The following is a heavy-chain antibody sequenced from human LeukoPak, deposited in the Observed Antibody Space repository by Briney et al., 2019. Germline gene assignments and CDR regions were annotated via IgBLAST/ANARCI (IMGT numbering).Heavy chain of an antibody. CDR3: AKRPKYGNSWIDF. Sequence: GGSLRLSCEASGFTFHDHAMHWVRQAPGKGLEWVSGLSGSGSSTFYADSVKGRFTISRDNSNSTLYPQMNSLRAEDTAVYYCAKRPKYGNSWIDFWGQGTLVTVSS. CDR1: GFTFHDHA. CDR2: LSGSGSST. V-gene: IGHV3-23*01. J-gene: IGHJ4*02. D-gene: IGHD6-13*01.